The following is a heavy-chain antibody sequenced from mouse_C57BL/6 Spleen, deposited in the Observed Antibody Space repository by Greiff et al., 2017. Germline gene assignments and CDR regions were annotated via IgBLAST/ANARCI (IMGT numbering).Heavy chain of an antibody. V-gene: IGHV1-53*01. D-gene: IGHD3-1*01. Sequence: QVQLQQPGTELVKPGASVKLSCKVSGYTFTSYWMHWVKQRPGQGLEWIGNINPSNGGTNYNEKFKSKATLTVDKSSSTAYMQLSSLTSEDSAFYYCARSGLNYAMDYWGQGTSVTVSS. J-gene: IGHJ4*01. CDR1: GYTFTSYW. CDR2: INPSNGGT. CDR3: ARSGLNYAMDY.